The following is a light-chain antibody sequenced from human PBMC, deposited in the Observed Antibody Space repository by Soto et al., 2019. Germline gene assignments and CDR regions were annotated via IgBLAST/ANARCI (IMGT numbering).Light chain of an antibody. CDR3: QQYNHWPPLT. V-gene: IGKV3-15*01. J-gene: IGKJ4*01. Sequence: EIVMTQSPATLSVSTGERSTLSCRASQSVGRNLAWYQQKPAQAPRLLIYGASTRATGIPARFSGSGSGTEFTLTISSLQSDDVAIYSCQQYNHWPPLTFGGGTKVEIK. CDR2: GAS. CDR1: QSVGRN.